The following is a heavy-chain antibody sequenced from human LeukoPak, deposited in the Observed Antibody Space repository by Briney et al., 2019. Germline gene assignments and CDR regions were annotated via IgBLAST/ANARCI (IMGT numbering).Heavy chain of an antibody. D-gene: IGHD2-8*02. CDR3: ARSILNYYFYSMDV. CDR1: GFTFSSYA. Sequence: AGGSLRLSCAASGFTFSSYAMSWVRQAPGKGLEWASGISGSGGRTYYADSVKGRFTISRDNSKNTLYLQMNSLRAEDTAAYYCARSILNYYFYSMDVWGQGTTVTVSS. CDR2: ISGSGGRT. J-gene: IGHJ6*02. V-gene: IGHV3-23*01.